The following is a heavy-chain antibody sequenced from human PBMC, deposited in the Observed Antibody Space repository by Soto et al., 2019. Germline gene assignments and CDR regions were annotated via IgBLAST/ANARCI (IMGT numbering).Heavy chain of an antibody. CDR1: GGTFSSYT. D-gene: IGHD3-16*01. J-gene: IGHJ4*02. CDR3: ARGAREYYFDY. Sequence: QVQLVQSGAEVKKPGSSVKVSCKASGGTFSSYTISWVRQAPGQGLEWMGRIIPILGIANYAQKFQGRVTINADKSTSTAYMELSSLRSEDTAVYYCARGAREYYFDYWGQGTLVTDSS. CDR2: IIPILGIA. V-gene: IGHV1-69*02.